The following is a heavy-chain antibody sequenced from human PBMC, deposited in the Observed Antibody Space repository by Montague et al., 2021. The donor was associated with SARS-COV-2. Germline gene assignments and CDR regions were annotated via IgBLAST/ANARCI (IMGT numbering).Heavy chain of an antibody. CDR2: IYFSGPT. J-gene: IGHJ4*02. D-gene: IGHD3-10*01. V-gene: IGHV4-39*02. CDR3: ARGMIRGVTTPFDY. Sequence: SETLSLTCSVSSGSIISSGYYWGWIRQPPGKELEWIGNIYFSGPTYYNPSLKSRGPISVDPSKNHLSLGLSSVTAADTAVYFCARGMIRGVTTPFDYWGQGSQVTVSS. CDR1: SGSIISSGYY.